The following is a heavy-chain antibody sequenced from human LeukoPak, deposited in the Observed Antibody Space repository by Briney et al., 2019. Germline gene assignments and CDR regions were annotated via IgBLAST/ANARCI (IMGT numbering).Heavy chain of an antibody. CDR2: IGTAGDT. CDR1: GFTFSSYD. Sequence: GGSLRLSCAASGFTFSSYDMHWVRQATGKGLEWVSAIGTAGDTYYPRSVKGRFTISRENAKNSLYLQMNSLRAGDTAVYYCARGCSSTSCYLYWGQGTLVTVSS. V-gene: IGHV3-13*01. J-gene: IGHJ4*02. D-gene: IGHD2-2*01. CDR3: ARGCSSTSCYLY.